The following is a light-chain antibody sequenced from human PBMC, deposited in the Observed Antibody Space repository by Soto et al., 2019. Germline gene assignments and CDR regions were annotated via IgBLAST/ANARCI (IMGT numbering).Light chain of an antibody. CDR3: AAWDDSLNGVV. CDR2: RDI. J-gene: IGLJ1*01. CDR1: SSNIGSNT. V-gene: IGLV1-44*01. Sequence: QSVLTQSPSASGTPGERVTISCSGSSSNIGSNTVNWYQQLPGMAPRLLIYRDIQRPSGVPDRFSGSKSGTSASLAISGLQSEDEADYYCAAWDDSLNGVVFGTGTKVTVL.